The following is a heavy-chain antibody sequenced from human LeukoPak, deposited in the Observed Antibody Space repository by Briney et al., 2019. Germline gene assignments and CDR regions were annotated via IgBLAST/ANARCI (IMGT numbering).Heavy chain of an antibody. CDR2: VYSSGET. CDR3: TRDPDG. Sequence: GSLRLSCAASGFLVTNYYMSWVRQAPGKGLEWVSVVYSSGETFHADSVKGRFTLSRDTSKNTLYLQMNSLRAEDTAVYYCTRDPDGWGQGTLVTVSS. J-gene: IGHJ4*02. V-gene: IGHV3-66*01. CDR1: GFLVTNYY.